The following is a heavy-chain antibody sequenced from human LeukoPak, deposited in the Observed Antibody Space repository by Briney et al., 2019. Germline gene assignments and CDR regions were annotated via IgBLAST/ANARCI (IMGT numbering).Heavy chain of an antibody. V-gene: IGHV3-48*03. CDR2: ISSSGSTI. CDR3: ARVGSGWYGGGYYYYMDV. D-gene: IGHD6-19*01. J-gene: IGHJ6*03. Sequence: HPGGSLRLSCAASGFTFSSYEMNWVRQAPGKGLEWVSYISSSGSTIYYADSVKGRFTISRDNAKNSLYLQMNSLRAEDTAVYYCARVGSGWYGGGYYYYMDVWGKGTTVTISS. CDR1: GFTFSSYE.